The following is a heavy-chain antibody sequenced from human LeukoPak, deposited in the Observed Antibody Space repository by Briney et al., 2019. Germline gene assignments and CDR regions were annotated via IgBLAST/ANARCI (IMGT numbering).Heavy chain of an antibody. CDR3: AKSGHRGYDFWSGYSKYNWFDP. V-gene: IGHV3-23*01. CDR2: INSSGGNT. D-gene: IGHD3-3*01. CDR1: GFTFSSYA. Sequence: PGGSLRLSCAASGFTFSSYAMSWVRQAPGKGLEWVSDINSSGGNTYYADSVKGRFTISRDNSKNTVYLQMNSLRAEDTAVYYCAKSGHRGYDFWSGYSKYNWFDPWGQGTLVTVSS. J-gene: IGHJ5*02.